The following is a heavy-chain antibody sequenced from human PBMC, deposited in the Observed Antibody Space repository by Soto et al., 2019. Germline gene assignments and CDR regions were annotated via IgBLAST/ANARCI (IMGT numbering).Heavy chain of an antibody. CDR3: ARDKSPTTVLVPAGTLGV. V-gene: IGHV1-2*04. D-gene: IGHD2-2*01. J-gene: IGHJ6*02. CDR2: INPHTGDT. Sequence: QVQLMQSGAEVRESGASVKVSCKASGYSFTDYYVHWVRQAPGQGLEWMGWINPHTGDTDYAPKAEGWVTMTRDTSISTAYMELRRLRSDDTAVYYCARDKSPTTVLVPAGTLGVWGQGTTVTVSS. CDR1: GYSFTDYY.